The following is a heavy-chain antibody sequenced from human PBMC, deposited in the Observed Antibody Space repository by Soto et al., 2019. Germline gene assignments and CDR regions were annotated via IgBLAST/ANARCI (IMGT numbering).Heavy chain of an antibody. CDR3: ARSVATTHTFDY. CDR2: ISSNGGST. D-gene: IGHD6-19*01. Sequence: GGSLRLSCAASGFTFSSYAMHWVRQAPGKGLEYVSAISSNGGSTYYANSVKGRFTISRDNSKNTLYLQMGSLRAEDMAVYYCARSVATTHTFDYWGQGTLVTVYS. CDR1: GFTFSSYA. J-gene: IGHJ4*02. V-gene: IGHV3-64*01.